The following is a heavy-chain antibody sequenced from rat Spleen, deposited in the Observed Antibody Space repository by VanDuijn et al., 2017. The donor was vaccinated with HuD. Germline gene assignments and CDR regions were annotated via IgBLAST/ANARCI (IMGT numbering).Heavy chain of an antibody. V-gene: IGHV5-34*01. CDR2: ISSSSGT. D-gene: IGHD1-9*01. J-gene: IGHJ4*01. CDR1: GFTFSDYG. CDR3: ARRGTHYGYNYVGYYVMDA. Sequence: EVQLVKSGGGLVQPGRSLKLSCVASGFTFSDYGMNWIRQAPGKGLEWVAYISSSSGTIYYADTVKGRFTISRDNAKNTLYLQLSSLRSEDTALYYCARRGTHYGYNYVGYYVMDAWGQGVSVSVSS.